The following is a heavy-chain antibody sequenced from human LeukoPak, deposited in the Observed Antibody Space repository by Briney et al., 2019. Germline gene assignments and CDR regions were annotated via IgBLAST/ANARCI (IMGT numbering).Heavy chain of an antibody. V-gene: IGHV3-7*01. D-gene: IGHD4-17*01. CDR3: ARDGGYGDYVE. CDR1: GFTFSSYW. J-gene: IGHJ4*02. Sequence: GGSLRLSCAASGFTFSSYWMSWVRQAPGKGLEWVANIKQDGSEKYYVDSVKGRFTISRDNAKNSLYLRMYSLRAEDTAVYYCARDGGYGDYVEWGQGTLVTVSS. CDR2: IKQDGSEK.